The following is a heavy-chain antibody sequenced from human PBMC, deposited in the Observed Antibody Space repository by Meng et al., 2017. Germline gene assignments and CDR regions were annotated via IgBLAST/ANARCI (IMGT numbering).Heavy chain of an antibody. D-gene: IGHD4-17*01. V-gene: IGHV4-31*03. CDR1: GGSISSGGYY. CDR3: ARSLTVTTVWFDP. Sequence: VQVQESGPGLVKPSQTLSLTCTVSGGSISSGGYYWSWIRQHPGKGLEWIGYIYYSGSTYYNPSLKSRVTISVDTSKNQFSLKLSSVTAADTAVYYCARSLTVTTVWFDPWGQGTLVTVSS. CDR2: IYYSGST. J-gene: IGHJ5*02.